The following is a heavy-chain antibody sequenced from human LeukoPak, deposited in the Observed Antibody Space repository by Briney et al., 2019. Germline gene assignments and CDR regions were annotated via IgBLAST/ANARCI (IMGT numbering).Heavy chain of an antibody. V-gene: IGHV3-30*03. CDR2: ISYDGSNK. J-gene: IGHJ4*02. CDR3: ATLVAPLSGYFDY. CDR1: GFTFSSYG. D-gene: IGHD5-12*01. Sequence: GGSPRLSCAASGFTFSSYGMHWVRQAPGKGLEWVAVISYDGSNKYYADSVKGRFTISRDNSKNTLYLQMNSLRAEDTAVYYCATLVAPLSGYFDYWGQGTLVTVSS.